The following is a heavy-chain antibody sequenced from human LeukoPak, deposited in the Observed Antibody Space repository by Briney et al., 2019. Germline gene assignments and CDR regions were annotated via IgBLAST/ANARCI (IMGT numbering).Heavy chain of an antibody. D-gene: IGHD1-26*01. J-gene: IGHJ4*02. CDR1: GGSISSSSYY. CDR2: IYYSGST. V-gene: IGHV4-39*07. Sequence: KTSETLSLTCTVSGGSISSSSYYWGWIRQPPGKGLEWIGSIYYSGSTYYNPSLKSRVTISVDTSKNQSSLKLSSVTAADTAVYYCAREGWELSHYWGQGTLVTVSS. CDR3: AREGWELSHY.